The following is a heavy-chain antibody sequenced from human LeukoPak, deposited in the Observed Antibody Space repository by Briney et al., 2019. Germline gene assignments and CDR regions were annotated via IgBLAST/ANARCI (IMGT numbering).Heavy chain of an antibody. V-gene: IGHV3-21*01. CDR3: ARFVLSDYYYMDV. D-gene: IGHD3-16*02. J-gene: IGHJ6*03. Sequence: GGSLRLSCAASGFTFSTYGMSWVRQAPGKGLEWVSSISTGSSYIYYADSVKGRFTISRDNAKNSLYLQMSSLRAEDTAVYYCARFVLSDYYYMDVWGKGTTVTVSS. CDR2: ISTGSSYI. CDR1: GFTFSTYG.